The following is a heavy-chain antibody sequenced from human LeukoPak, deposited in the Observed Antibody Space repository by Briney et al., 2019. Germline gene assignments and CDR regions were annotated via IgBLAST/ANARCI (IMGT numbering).Heavy chain of an antibody. CDR2: ISYDGSNK. CDR1: GFTFSSYA. J-gene: IGHJ4*02. CDR3: ARAGGLEWLLPYYFDY. Sequence: GGSLRLSCAASGFTFSSYAMHWVRQAPGKGLEWVAVISYDGSNKYHADSVKGRFTISRDNSKNTLYLQMNSLRAEDTAVYYCARAGGLEWLLPYYFDYWGQGTLVTVSS. V-gene: IGHV3-30-3*01. D-gene: IGHD3-3*01.